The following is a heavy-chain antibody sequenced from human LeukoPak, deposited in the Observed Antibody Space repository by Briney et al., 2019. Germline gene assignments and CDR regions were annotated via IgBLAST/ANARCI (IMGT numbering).Heavy chain of an antibody. J-gene: IGHJ4*02. Sequence: SETLSLTCTVSGGSISSYYWSWIRQHPGKGLEWIGYIYYSGSTYYNPSLKSRVTISVDTSKNQFSLKLSSVTAADTAVYYCSSQYTFDDFWSPNFDYWGQGTLVTVSS. V-gene: IGHV4-59*06. CDR1: GGSISSYY. CDR3: SSQYTFDDFWSPNFDY. CDR2: IYYSGST. D-gene: IGHD3/OR15-3a*01.